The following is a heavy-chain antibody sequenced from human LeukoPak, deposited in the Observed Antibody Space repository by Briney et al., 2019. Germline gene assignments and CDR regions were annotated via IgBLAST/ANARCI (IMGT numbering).Heavy chain of an antibody. CDR2: ISYDGSNK. D-gene: IGHD6-19*01. Sequence: PAGSLRLSCAASGFNFSSHGMDWVRQAQGKGLEWEAVISYDGSNKYYADSVKGRFTISRDNSKNTLYLQMNSLGAEDTAVYYCAKYSWALVAGTMDYWGQGTLVAVCS. V-gene: IGHV3-30*18. CDR3: AKYSWALVAGTMDY. CDR1: GFNFSSHG. J-gene: IGHJ4*02.